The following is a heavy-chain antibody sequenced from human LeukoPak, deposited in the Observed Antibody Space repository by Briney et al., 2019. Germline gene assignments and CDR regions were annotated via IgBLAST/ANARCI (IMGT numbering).Heavy chain of an antibody. D-gene: IGHD2-15*01. CDR3: ARDRTLVAALDY. CDR1: GFTFSSYG. CDR2: IWYDGSNK. J-gene: IGHJ4*02. Sequence: GGALRLSCAASGFTFSSYGMHWVRQAPGKGLGWGAVIWYDGSNKYYADSVKGRFTISRDNAKNSLYLQMNSLSAEDTAVYYCARDRTLVAALDYWGQGTLVTVSS. V-gene: IGHV3-33*01.